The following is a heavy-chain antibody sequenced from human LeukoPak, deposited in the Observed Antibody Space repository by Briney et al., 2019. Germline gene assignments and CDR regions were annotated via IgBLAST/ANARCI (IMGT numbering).Heavy chain of an antibody. D-gene: IGHD3-10*01. V-gene: IGHV3-33*01. J-gene: IGHJ4*02. CDR1: RFSLSTYG. Sequence: GGSLRLSCAASRFSLSTYGFHWVRKAPGKGLVGRAKIWYDASKKYFAVPVKGRFTISRDNSKNTLYPEMNSLSAEDTAVYYCARDPPKSSGSYFIGGPDYWGQGTLVTVSS. CDR3: ARDPPKSSGSYFIGGPDY. CDR2: IWYDASKK.